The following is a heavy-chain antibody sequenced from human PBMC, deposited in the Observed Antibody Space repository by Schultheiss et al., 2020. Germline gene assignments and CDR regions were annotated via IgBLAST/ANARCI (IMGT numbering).Heavy chain of an antibody. D-gene: IGHD4-11*01. J-gene: IGHJ4*02. CDR3: ARGGHSNYYFDY. CDR2: ITSSGYTI. V-gene: IGHV3-11*04. CDR1: GFTFSDYY. Sequence: GESLKISCAASGFTFSDYYMSWIRQAPGKGLEWVSYITSSGYTIYYADSVKGRFTISRDNAKNSLYLQMNSLRAEDTAVYYCARGGHSNYYFDYWGQGTLVTVSS.